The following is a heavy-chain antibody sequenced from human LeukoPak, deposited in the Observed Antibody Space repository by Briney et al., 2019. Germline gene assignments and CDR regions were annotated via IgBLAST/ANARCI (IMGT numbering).Heavy chain of an antibody. CDR2: MNPNSGNT. J-gene: IGHJ5*02. Sequence: GASVKVSCKASGYTFTSYDINWVRQATGQGLEWMGWMNPNSGNTGYAQKFQGRVTMTRNTSISTAYMELSSLRSEDTAVYYCARGPKLYSSSWPTGWFDPWGQGTLVTVSS. CDR3: ARGPKLYSSSWPTGWFDP. D-gene: IGHD6-13*01. CDR1: GYTFTSYD. V-gene: IGHV1-8*01.